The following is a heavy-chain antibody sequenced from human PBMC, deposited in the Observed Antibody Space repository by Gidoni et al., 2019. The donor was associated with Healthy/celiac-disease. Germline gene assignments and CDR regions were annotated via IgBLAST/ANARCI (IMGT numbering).Heavy chain of an antibody. V-gene: IGHV3-48*03. D-gene: IGHD1-26*01. Sequence: EVQLVESGGGLVQHGGSLRLSCAASGFTFSSYEMNWVRQAPGKGLEWVSYISSSGSTIYYADSVKGRFTISRDNAKNSLYLQMNSLRAEDTAVYYCARGTNSGSYGAPFDYWGQGTLVTVSS. CDR3: ARGTNSGSYGAPFDY. J-gene: IGHJ4*02. CDR2: ISSSGSTI. CDR1: GFTFSSYE.